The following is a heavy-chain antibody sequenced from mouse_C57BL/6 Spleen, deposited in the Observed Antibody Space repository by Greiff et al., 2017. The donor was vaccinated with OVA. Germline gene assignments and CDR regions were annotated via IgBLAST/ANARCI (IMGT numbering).Heavy chain of an antibody. V-gene: IGHV1-26*01. CDR1: GYTFTDYY. Sequence: EVQLQQSGPELVKPGASVKISCKASGYTFTDYYMNWVKQSHGKSLEWIGDINPNNGGTSYNQKFKGKATLTVDKSSSTAYMELRSLTSEDSAVYYCARSLIYDGYTYYFDYWGQGTTLTVSS. CDR3: ARSLIYDGYTYYFDY. D-gene: IGHD2-3*01. J-gene: IGHJ2*01. CDR2: INPNNGGT.